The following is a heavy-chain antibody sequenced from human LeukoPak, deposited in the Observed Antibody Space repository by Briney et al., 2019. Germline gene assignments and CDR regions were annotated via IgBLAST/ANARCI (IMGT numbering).Heavy chain of an antibody. CDR2: VYYSGTT. D-gene: IGHD3-3*01. Sequence: SETLSLTCTVSGASISTYYWSWIRQPPGKGLEWIGNVYYSGTTNYNPSLKSRVTISVDTSKNQFSLKLSSVTAADTAVYYCAREYYDFWTGLYYFDYWGQGTLVTVSS. CDR1: GASISTYY. V-gene: IGHV4-59*12. CDR3: AREYYDFWTGLYYFDY. J-gene: IGHJ4*02.